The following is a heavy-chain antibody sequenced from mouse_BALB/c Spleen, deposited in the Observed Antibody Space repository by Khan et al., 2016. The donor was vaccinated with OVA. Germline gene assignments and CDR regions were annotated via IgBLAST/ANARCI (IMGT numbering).Heavy chain of an antibody. D-gene: IGHD1-1*01. CDR1: GYTFTEYT. CDR3: ARWYFGSTWFAY. V-gene: IGHV1-18*01. J-gene: IGHJ3*01. Sequence: EVQLQQSGPELVKPGASVKISCKTSGYTFTEYTMHWVKQSHGKSLEWIGDINPNNGGTSYNLKFKGKATLTVDKSSSTAYMELRSLTSEDSAVYYCARWYFGSTWFAYWGQGTLVTVSA. CDR2: INPNNGGT.